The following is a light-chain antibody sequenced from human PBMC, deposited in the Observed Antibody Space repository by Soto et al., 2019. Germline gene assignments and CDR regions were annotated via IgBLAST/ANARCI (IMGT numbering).Light chain of an antibody. CDR2: DVT. CDR3: CSYVGSFSYV. J-gene: IGLJ1*01. CDR1: SSDVGTYDH. V-gene: IGLV2-11*01. Sequence: QSALTQPRSVSGSPGQSVTISCTGTSSDVGTYDHVSWYQQHPGKAPKVMIYDVTNRPSGVPDRFSGSKSGNTASLTISGLQAEDEADYYCCSYVGSFSYVFGTGTKLTVL.